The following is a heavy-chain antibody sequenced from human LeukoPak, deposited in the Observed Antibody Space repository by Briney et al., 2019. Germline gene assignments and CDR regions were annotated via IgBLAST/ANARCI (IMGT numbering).Heavy chain of an antibody. J-gene: IGHJ1*01. CDR1: GFTFSSHG. CDR3: AKDDDWGCYNH. D-gene: IGHD2-8*02. CDR2: ISPSGGIT. Sequence: HPGGSLRLSCAASGFTFSSHGMNWVRQAPGKGLEWVSGISPSGGITYYTDSVKGRFTISRDNSKNTQSMQMNSLRAEDTAVYYCAKDDDWGCYNHWGQGTLVTVSS. V-gene: IGHV3-23*01.